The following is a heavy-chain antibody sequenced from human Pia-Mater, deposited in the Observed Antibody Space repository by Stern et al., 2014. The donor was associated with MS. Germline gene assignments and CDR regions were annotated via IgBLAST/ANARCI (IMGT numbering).Heavy chain of an antibody. Sequence: VQLVQSGGGLVQPGGSLRLSCAASGFTFNSYAMSWVRQAPGKGLEWVSALSGSGGGTYYADSVKGRFTISRDNSKNTLYLQMNSLRAEDTAVYYCAKDRDFWSGYPNYFDYWGQGTLVTVSS. CDR1: GFTFNSYA. CDR2: LSGSGGGT. V-gene: IGHV3-23*04. CDR3: AKDRDFWSGYPNYFDY. D-gene: IGHD3-3*01. J-gene: IGHJ4*02.